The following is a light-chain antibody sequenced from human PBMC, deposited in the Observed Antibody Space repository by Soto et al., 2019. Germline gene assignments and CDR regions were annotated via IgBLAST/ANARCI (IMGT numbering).Light chain of an antibody. J-gene: IGKJ1*01. V-gene: IGKV4-1*01. Sequence: DVVLTQSPDSLAVSLGERATINCKSSQSVLYSSTNKNSLAWYQQKPGQPPKLLIYWASTRESGVPDRFVGRGSWEDSPPTISRLQAEDLAVYYCQQYYSPPETFGQGTKVEV. CDR1: QSVLYSSTNKNS. CDR2: WAS. CDR3: QQYYSPPET.